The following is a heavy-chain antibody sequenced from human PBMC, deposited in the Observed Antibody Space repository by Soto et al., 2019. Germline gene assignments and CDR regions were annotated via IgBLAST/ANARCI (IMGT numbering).Heavy chain of an antibody. D-gene: IGHD3-22*01. CDR2: ISAYNGNT. J-gene: IGHJ5*02. CDR3: ARGYYYDSSGYYYVGGWFDP. V-gene: IGHV1-18*01. Sequence: VKVSCKASGYTFTSYGISWVRQAPGQGLEWMGWISAYNGNTNYAQKLQGRVTMTTDTSTSTAYMELRSLRSDDTAVYYCARGYYYDSSGYYYVGGWFDPWGQGTLVTVSS. CDR1: GYTFTSYG.